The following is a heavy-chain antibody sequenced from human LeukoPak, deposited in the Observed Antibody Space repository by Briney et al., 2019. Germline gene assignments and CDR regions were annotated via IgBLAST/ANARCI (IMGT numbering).Heavy chain of an antibody. Sequence: PGGSLRLSCAASGFTVSTNYMTWVRQAPGKGLEWVSVIYRDGSTYYADSVKGRFTISRDNSKNTLYLQMNSLRAEDTAVYYCARDGFGDSSGYGDYWGQGTLVTVSS. CDR3: ARDGFGDSSGYGDY. J-gene: IGHJ4*02. CDR2: IYRDGST. V-gene: IGHV3-53*05. CDR1: GFTVSTNY. D-gene: IGHD3-22*01.